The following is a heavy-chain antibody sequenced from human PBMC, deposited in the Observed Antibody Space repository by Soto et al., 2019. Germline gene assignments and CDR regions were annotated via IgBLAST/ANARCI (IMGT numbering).Heavy chain of an antibody. CDR2: MNSTGNT. Sequence: SETLSLTCSVSGGSISSYHWSWIRQPAGKGLEWIGRMNSTGNTNYNPSLKSRVTVSIDTSKNQFFLRLNSVTAADSAVYYCAREFGDNWKYEANWGQGTAVTVLL. J-gene: IGHJ4*02. V-gene: IGHV4-4*07. CDR1: GGSISSYH. D-gene: IGHD1-1*01. CDR3: AREFGDNWKYEAN.